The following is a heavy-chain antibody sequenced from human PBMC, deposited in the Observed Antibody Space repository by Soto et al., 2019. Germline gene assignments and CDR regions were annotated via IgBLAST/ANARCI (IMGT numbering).Heavy chain of an antibody. CDR3: ARDYRSTGIDYQSGDADTAMEAGFPTDS. J-gene: IGHJ4*02. D-gene: IGHD5-18*01. CDR1: GFAFNIYG. CDR2: IWYDGSNK. V-gene: IGHV3-33*01. Sequence: QVQLVESGGGVVQPGRSLRLSCAASGFAFNIYGMHWVRQAPGKGLEWVAVIWYDGSNKYYADSVKGRFTVSRDNSKNTLYLQMNSLRGEDTAVYSCARDYRSTGIDYQSGDADTAMEAGFPTDSWGQGTLVTVSS.